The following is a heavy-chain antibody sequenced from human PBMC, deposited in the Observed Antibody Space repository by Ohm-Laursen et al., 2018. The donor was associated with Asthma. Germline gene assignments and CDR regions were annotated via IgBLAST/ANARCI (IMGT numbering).Heavy chain of an antibody. V-gene: IGHV3-30*18. D-gene: IGHD3-16*02. CDR1: GFTFSSYS. CDR3: EKDPREYRSFYYGMDV. Sequence: SLRLSCAASGFTFSSYSMHRVRQAPGKGLEWVAVISYDGSNKYYADSVKGRFTISRDNSKNTLYLQMNSLIAEDTAVYYCEKDPREYRSFYYGMDVWGQGTTVTVSS. CDR2: ISYDGSNK. J-gene: IGHJ6*02.